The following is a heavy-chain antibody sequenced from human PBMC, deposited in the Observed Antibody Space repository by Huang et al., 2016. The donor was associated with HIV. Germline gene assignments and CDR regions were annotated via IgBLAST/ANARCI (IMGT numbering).Heavy chain of an antibody. D-gene: IGHD1-26*01. CDR1: GFSFSTYG. V-gene: IGHV3-30*18. CDR2: ISYDGSNK. J-gene: IGHJ4*02. CDR3: AKDGVDEEWDIDY. Sequence: VQLVESGGGVVQPGRSLRLACAASGFSFSTYGLHWVRQAPCKGVEWVAVISYDGSNKYYAHSVKGRFTISRDTSENKVYLQMNSLRHEDTAVYYCAKDGVDEEWDIDYWGQGTLVTVSS.